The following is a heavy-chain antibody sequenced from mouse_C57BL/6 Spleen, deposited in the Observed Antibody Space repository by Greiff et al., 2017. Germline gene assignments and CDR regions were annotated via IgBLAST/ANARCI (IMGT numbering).Heavy chain of an antibody. Sequence: QVQLQQSGAELVKPGASVKLSCKASGYTFTSYWMHWVKQRPGQGLEWIGMIHPNSGSTNYNEKFKSKATLTVDKSSSTAYMQLSSLTSEDSAVYYCARPGSSYGNYFDYWGQGTTLTVSS. J-gene: IGHJ2*01. CDR1: GYTFTSYW. CDR3: ARPGSSYGNYFDY. D-gene: IGHD1-1*01. V-gene: IGHV1-64*01. CDR2: IHPNSGST.